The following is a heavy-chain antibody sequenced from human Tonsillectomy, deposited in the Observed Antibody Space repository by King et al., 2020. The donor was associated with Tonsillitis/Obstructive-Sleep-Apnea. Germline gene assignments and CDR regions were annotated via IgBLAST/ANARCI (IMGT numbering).Heavy chain of an antibody. CDR1: GGSISSYY. CDR2: IYYSGST. D-gene: IGHD3-10*01. Sequence: QLQESGPGLVKPSETLSLTCTVSGGSISSYYWSWIRQPPGKGLEWIGYIYYSGSTNYNPSLKSRLTISVDTSKNQFSLKLSSVTAADTAVYYCARAYYYGSGSYYNAALFDYWGQGTLITVSS. CDR3: ARAYYYGSGSYYNAALFDY. V-gene: IGHV4-59*01. J-gene: IGHJ4*02.